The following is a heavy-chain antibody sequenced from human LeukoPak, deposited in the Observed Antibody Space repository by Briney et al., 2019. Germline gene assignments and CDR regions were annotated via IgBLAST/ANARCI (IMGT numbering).Heavy chain of an antibody. Sequence: PSETLSLTCTVSGGSISSYYWSWIRQPPGKGLEWIGYIYYSGSTNYNPSLKSRVTISVDTSKNQFSLKLSSVTAADTAVYYCATRGGMTTVVRGYWYFDLWGRGTLVTVSS. J-gene: IGHJ2*01. D-gene: IGHD4-23*01. CDR1: GGSISSYY. CDR3: ATRGGMTTVVRGYWYFDL. CDR2: IYYSGST. V-gene: IGHV4-59*01.